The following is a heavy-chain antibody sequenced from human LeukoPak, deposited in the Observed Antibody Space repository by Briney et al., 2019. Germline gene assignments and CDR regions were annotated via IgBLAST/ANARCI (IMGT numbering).Heavy chain of an antibody. CDR2: INTNTGNP. V-gene: IGHV7-4-1*02. J-gene: IGHJ5*02. CDR3: ARDGSRAYYDFWSGSYTGVRAADWFDP. Sequence: ASVKVSCKASGHTFTSYAMNWVRQAPGQGLEWMGWINTNTGNPTYAQGFTGRFVFSLDTSVSAAYLQISSLKAEDTAVYYCARDGSRAYYDFWSGSYTGVRAADWFDPWGQGTLVTVSS. D-gene: IGHD3-3*01. CDR1: GHTFTSYA.